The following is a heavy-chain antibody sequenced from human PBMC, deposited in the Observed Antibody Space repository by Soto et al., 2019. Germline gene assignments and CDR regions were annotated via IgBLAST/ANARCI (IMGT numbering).Heavy chain of an antibody. V-gene: IGHV1-69*13. D-gene: IGHD3-3*01. CDR1: GGTFSSYA. J-gene: IGHJ6*02. CDR2: IIPIFGTA. CDR3: ARGKRYYDFWSGASATSYYYGMDV. Sequence: ASVKVSCKASGGTFSSYAISWVRQAPGQGLEWMGGIIPIFGTANYAQKFQGRVTITADESTSTAYMELSSLRSEDTAVYYCARGKRYYDFWSGASATSYYYGMDVWGQGTTVTVSS.